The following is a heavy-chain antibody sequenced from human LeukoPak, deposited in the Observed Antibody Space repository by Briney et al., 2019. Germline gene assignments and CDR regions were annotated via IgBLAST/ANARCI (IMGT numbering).Heavy chain of an antibody. Sequence: GGSLRLSCAASGFTFSGYYMSWIRQAPGKGLEWVSYISSSSSYTNYADSVKGRFTISRDNAKNSLYLQMNSLRAEDTAVYYCAGFRVRWGAFHIWGQGTMVTVSS. CDR1: GFTFSGYY. CDR2: ISSSSSYT. J-gene: IGHJ3*02. D-gene: IGHD3-16*01. V-gene: IGHV3-11*06. CDR3: AGFRVRWGAFHI.